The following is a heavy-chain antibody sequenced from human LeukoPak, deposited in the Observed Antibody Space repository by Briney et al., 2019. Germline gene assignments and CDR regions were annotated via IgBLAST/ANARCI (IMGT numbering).Heavy chain of an antibody. D-gene: IGHD3-22*01. V-gene: IGHV4-38-2*02. Sequence: SETLSLTCTVSSYSIRSDYYWGWIRQTPGKGLEWIASINHSGITYYNPSLKSRVTISVDMSKNQFSLKLTSVTAADTAVYYCGRDRPSGYYDYWGQGILVIVSS. J-gene: IGHJ4*02. CDR2: INHSGIT. CDR1: SYSIRSDYY. CDR3: GRDRPSGYYDY.